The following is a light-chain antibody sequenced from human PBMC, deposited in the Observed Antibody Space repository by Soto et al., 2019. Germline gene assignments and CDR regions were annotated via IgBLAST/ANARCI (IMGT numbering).Light chain of an antibody. J-gene: IGKJ5*01. Sequence: DIQMTQSPSSLSASVVDRVTITFRASQTMTSYLNWYQQKPGKAPKLLIYAASSLQSGVPSRFSGSGSGTDFTLTISSLQPDDLATYYCQQLNDSPPITFGQGTRLEIK. CDR2: AAS. CDR1: QTMTSY. V-gene: IGKV1-39*01. CDR3: QQLNDSPPIT.